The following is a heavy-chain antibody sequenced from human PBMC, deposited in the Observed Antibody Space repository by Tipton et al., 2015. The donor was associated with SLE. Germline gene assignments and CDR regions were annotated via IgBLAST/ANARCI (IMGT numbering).Heavy chain of an antibody. J-gene: IGHJ4*02. CDR3: ARHMITGGEFDY. V-gene: IGHV4-34*01. Sequence: TPSLTCAVYGGSFSGYSWSWIRQPPGKGLEWIGEINHSGSTNYNPSLKSRVTISVDTSKNQFSLQLSSVTAADTAVYYCARHMITGGEFDYWGQGTLVTVSS. D-gene: IGHD3-16*01. CDR2: INHSGST. CDR1: GGSFSGYS.